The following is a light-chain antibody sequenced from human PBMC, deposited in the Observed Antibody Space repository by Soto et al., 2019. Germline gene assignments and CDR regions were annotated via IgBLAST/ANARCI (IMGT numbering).Light chain of an antibody. V-gene: IGKV1-33*01. CDR3: QQYKNLPT. CDR1: QNINNH. J-gene: IGKJ5*01. Sequence: DIQMTQSPSSLSASAGDSATITCQASQNINNHLDWYQQKPGRAPKLLIYDASNWEAGVPSRFRGSGSGTDFTLTISRLQPEDIATYYCQQYKNLPTFGQGTRLEIK. CDR2: DAS.